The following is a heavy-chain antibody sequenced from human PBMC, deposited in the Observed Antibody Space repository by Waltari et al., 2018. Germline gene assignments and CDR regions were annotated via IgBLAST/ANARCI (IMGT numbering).Heavy chain of an antibody. V-gene: IGHV3-48*04. CDR3: ARELDHIKDDY. CDR2: ISSDSNVI. CDR1: GFTFSNYH. J-gene: IGHJ4*02. D-gene: IGHD3-3*02. Sequence: EVQLVESGGGLVQPGGSLRLSCAVLGFTFSNYHMNWVRLAPGRGLEWLSYISSDSNVIYYSDSVRGRFTVSRDNAKSSLFLQMNSLRAEDTAVYYCARELDHIKDDYWGQGTLVTVSS.